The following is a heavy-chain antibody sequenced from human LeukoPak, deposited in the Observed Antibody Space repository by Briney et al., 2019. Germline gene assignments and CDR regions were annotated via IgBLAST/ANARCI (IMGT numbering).Heavy chain of an antibody. J-gene: IGHJ4*02. V-gene: IGHV4-4*07. Sequence: PSETLSLTCTVSGASINNYYWTWIRQPAGKGLEWIGRIYSSGSTNYNPSLKSRVSMSVDVSKNQFSLKLNSVTAADTAVYYCARDPPASSSTHSSSWSFDYWGQGTVVAVSS. CDR2: IYSSGST. CDR1: GASINNYY. CDR3: ARDPPASSSTHSSSWSFDY. D-gene: IGHD6-13*01.